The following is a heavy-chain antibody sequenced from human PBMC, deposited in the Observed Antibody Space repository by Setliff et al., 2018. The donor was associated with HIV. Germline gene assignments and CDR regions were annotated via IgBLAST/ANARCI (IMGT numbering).Heavy chain of an antibody. D-gene: IGHD1-26*01. Sequence: KTSETLSLTCTVSGDSISTYYWSWIRQPPGKGLEWIGYIYTSGSTNYNPSLKSRVTISKDTSKNHFSLKLTSVTAADTAVYYCARGIGPLPNWENFYYSMDVWGKGTTVTVSS. CDR1: GDSISTYY. CDR3: ARGIGPLPNWENFYYSMDV. V-gene: IGHV4-4*08. CDR2: IYTSGST. J-gene: IGHJ6*03.